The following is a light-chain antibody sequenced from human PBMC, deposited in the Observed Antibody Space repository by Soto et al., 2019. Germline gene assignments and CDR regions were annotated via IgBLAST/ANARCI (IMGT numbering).Light chain of an antibody. J-gene: IGKJ5*01. CDR3: QQYVTSPSIT. V-gene: IGKV3-20*01. CDR2: AAS. Sequence: EIVLTQSPGALSLSPVDRATLSCWASESIGDYLAWYQQRPGQAPRLLIYAASRRASGTPHRFSGSGSERAFTLAISGLEPADFGVYYCQQYVTSPSITFGQGTRLEIK. CDR1: ESIGDY.